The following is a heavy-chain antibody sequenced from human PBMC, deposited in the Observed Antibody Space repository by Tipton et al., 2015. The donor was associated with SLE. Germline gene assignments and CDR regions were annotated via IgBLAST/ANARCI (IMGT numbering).Heavy chain of an antibody. D-gene: IGHD2-15*01. CDR1: GGSISSYY. CDR3: ARGPVVVVAATTPYGMDV. Sequence: LRLSCTVSGGSISSYYWSWIRQPPGKGLEWIGYIYYSGSTNYNPSLKSRVTISVDTSKNQFSLKLSSVTAADTAVYYCARGPVVVVAATTPYGMDVWGQGTTVTVSS. J-gene: IGHJ6*02. CDR2: IYYSGST. V-gene: IGHV4-59*12.